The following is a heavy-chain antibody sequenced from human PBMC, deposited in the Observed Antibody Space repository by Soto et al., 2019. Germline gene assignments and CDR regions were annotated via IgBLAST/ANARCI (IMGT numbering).Heavy chain of an antibody. CDR2: INPNSGGT. CDR1: GYTFTGYY. Sequence: ASVKVSCKASGYTFTGYYMHWVRQAPGQGLEWMGWINPNSGGTNYAQKFQGRVTMTRDTSISTAYMELSRLRSDDTAVYYCARTKIVLMVYATHPYGMDVWGQGTTVTVSS. V-gene: IGHV1-2*02. CDR3: ARTKIVLMVYATHPYGMDV. D-gene: IGHD2-8*01. J-gene: IGHJ6*02.